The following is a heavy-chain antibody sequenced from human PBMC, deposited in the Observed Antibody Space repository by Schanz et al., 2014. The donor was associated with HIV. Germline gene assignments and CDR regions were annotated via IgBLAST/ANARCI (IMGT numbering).Heavy chain of an antibody. CDR3: AKASGNSYGTGYFDY. V-gene: IGHV3-33*06. CDR1: GFTFSNYG. CDR2: IWYDGSNK. D-gene: IGHD5-18*01. J-gene: IGHJ4*02. Sequence: QVQLVESGGGVVQPGRSLRLSCTASGFTFSNYGMHWVRQAPGKGLEWVAAIWYDGSNKFYADSVKGRFTISRDNSKNTLYLQMKSLRPEDTAVYYCAKASGNSYGTGYFDYWGQGTLVTVSS.